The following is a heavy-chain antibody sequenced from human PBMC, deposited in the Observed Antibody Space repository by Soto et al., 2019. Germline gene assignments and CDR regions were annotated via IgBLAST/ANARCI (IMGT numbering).Heavy chain of an antibody. CDR3: ARRGQNYYDSSGYPNHGMDV. CDR1: GYTFTSYD. CDR2: MNPNSGNT. Sequence: ASVKVSCKASGYTFTSYDINWVRQATGQGLEWMGWMNPNSGNTGYAQKFQGRVTMTRNTSISTAYMELSSLRSEDTAVYYCARRGQNYYDSSGYPNHGMDVWGKGTTVTVSS. D-gene: IGHD3-22*01. J-gene: IGHJ6*04. V-gene: IGHV1-8*01.